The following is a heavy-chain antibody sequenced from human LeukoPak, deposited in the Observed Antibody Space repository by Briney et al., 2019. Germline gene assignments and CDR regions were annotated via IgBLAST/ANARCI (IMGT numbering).Heavy chain of an antibody. CDR1: GFTFSNYA. D-gene: IGHD3-22*01. Sequence: GRSLRLSCAASGFTFSNYAMHWVRQAPGKGLEWVAVISYDGNNKYYADSVKGRFTISRDNSKNTLYLQMNSLRAEDTAVYYCAKDSSGSLGYFDYWGQGTLVTVSS. V-gene: IGHV3-30*04. J-gene: IGHJ4*02. CDR2: ISYDGNNK. CDR3: AKDSSGSLGYFDY.